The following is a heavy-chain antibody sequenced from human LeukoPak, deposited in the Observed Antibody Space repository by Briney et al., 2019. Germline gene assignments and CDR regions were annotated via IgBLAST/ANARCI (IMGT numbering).Heavy chain of an antibody. CDR1: GGSFSGYY. D-gene: IGHD2-2*02. CDR2: INHSGST. CDR3: ARKVPAAIRGFDY. J-gene: IGHJ4*02. V-gene: IGHV4-34*01. Sequence: PSETLSLTCAVYGGSFSGYYLSWIRQPPGKGLEWIGEINHSGSTNYNPSLKSRVTISVDTSKNQFSLKLSSVTAADTAVYYCARKVPAAIRGFDYWGQGTLVTVSS.